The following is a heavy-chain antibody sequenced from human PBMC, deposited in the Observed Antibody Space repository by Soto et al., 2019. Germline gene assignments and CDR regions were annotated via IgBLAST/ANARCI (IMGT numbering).Heavy chain of an antibody. CDR3: AHRHLWEHEGSIDY. Sequence: KESGPTLVKPTQTLTLTCTFSGFSLSTSGVGVGWIRQPPGKALEWLALIYWDDVKRYSPSLKSRLTITKDTSKNQVVLTMTNMDPVDTATYYCAHRHLWEHEGSIDYWGQGTLVTVSS. V-gene: IGHV2-5*02. CDR2: IYWDDVK. D-gene: IGHD3-10*01. J-gene: IGHJ4*02. CDR1: GFSLSTSGVG.